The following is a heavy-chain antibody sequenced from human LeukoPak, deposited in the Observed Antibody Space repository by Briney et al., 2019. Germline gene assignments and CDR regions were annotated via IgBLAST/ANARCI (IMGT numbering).Heavy chain of an antibody. D-gene: IGHD3-10*01. CDR2: ISGSSSYI. J-gene: IGHJ4*02. CDR1: GFTFSSYS. V-gene: IGHV3-21*01. CDR3: ARDGLRGYFDY. Sequence: GGSLRLSCAASGFTFSSYSMNWVRQAPGKGLEWVSSISGSSSYIYYADSVKGRFTISRDNAKNSLYLQMNSLRAEDTAVYYCARDGLRGYFDYWGQGTLVTVSS.